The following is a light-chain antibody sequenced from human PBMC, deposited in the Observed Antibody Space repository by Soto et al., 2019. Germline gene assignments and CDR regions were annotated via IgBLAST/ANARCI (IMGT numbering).Light chain of an antibody. CDR2: DAS. CDR1: QNIVSW. CDR3: QQYSGDLWS. J-gene: IGKJ1*01. Sequence: DIQMTQSPSTLSASVGDTVTITCRASQNIVSWLAWYQQKPGKAPKFLIYDASTLERGVPSRFRGSGYGTEFTLTISSLQPDDFATYYCQQYSGDLWSFGQGTKVDIK. V-gene: IGKV1-5*01.